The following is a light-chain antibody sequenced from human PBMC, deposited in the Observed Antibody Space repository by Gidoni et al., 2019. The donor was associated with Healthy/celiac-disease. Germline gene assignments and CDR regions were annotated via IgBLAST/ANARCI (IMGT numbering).Light chain of an antibody. J-gene: IGKJ1*01. V-gene: IGKV3-20*01. Sequence: EIVLTQSPVTLSLSPGERATLSCSASQSVSSSYLAWYQQQTGQAPRLLIYGASSRATGIPDRFSGSGSGTDFTLTISRLEPEDFAVYYCQQYGSSAWTFGQGTKVEIK. CDR1: QSVSSSY. CDR2: GAS. CDR3: QQYGSSAWT.